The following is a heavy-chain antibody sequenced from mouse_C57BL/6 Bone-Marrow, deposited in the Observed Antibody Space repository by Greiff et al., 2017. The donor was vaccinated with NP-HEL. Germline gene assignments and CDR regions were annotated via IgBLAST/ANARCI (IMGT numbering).Heavy chain of an antibody. D-gene: IGHD2-4*01. CDR1: GYTFTDYA. J-gene: IGHJ2*01. CDR3: ARTLVYYEYEDD. Sequence: QVQLTESGPELVRPGVSVTISCKGSGYTFTDYAMHWVHPSHAQRLEWIGVISTYYGDASYNQKFKDKATLTVDKSSSTAYRELARLTSEDSAVYYCARTLVYYEYEDDWGKGTTLTVSS. CDR2: ISTYYGDA. V-gene: IGHV1-67*01.